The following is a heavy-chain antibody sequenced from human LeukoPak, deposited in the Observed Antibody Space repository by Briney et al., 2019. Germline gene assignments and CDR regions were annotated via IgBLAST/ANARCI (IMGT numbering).Heavy chain of an antibody. CDR2: IGGSGGDT. CDR1: GFTLNNNG. D-gene: IGHD3-9*01. V-gene: IGHV3-23*01. Sequence: GGSLRLSCAASGFTLNNNGMNWVRQAPGEGLEWVSTIGGSGGDTHYADSVKGRFTISRDNSKNTLYLQMNSLRAEDTAVYYCAKDYFDWSKWGQGTLVTVSS. J-gene: IGHJ4*02. CDR3: AKDYFDWSK.